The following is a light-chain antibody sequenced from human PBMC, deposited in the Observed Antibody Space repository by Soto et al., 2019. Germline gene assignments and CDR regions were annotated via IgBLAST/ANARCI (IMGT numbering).Light chain of an antibody. V-gene: IGKV4-1*01. CDR1: QSVLYSPNNKNY. J-gene: IGKJ4*01. Sequence: DIVMTQSPDSLAVSLGERATINCKSSQSVLYSPNNKNYLAWYQQKPGQPPKLLIYWASTRESGVPDRFSGSRSGTDFTLTISSLQAEDVAVYYCQQYYGSPTFGGGTKVEIK. CDR3: QQYYGSPT. CDR2: WAS.